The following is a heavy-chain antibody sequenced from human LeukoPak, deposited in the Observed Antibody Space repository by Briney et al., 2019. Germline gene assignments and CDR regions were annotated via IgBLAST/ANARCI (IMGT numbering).Heavy chain of an antibody. J-gene: IGHJ4*02. D-gene: IGHD6-19*01. CDR1: GFTFSNFA. CDR2: ISGSGGST. CDR3: AKMVHTEQWLVPFDY. V-gene: IGHV3-23*01. Sequence: GGSLRLSCAASGFTFSNFAMNWVRQAPGKGLEWASTISGSGGSTYYADSVKGRFTISRDNSKNTLYLQMNSLRAEDTAVYYCAKMVHTEQWLVPFDYWGQGTLVTVSS.